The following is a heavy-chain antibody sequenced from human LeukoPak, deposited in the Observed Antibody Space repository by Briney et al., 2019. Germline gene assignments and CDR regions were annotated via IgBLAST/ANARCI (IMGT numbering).Heavy chain of an antibody. D-gene: IGHD3-22*01. J-gene: IGHJ4*02. Sequence: KSSETLSLTCTVSGGSISSYYWSWIRQPPGKGLEWIGYIYYSGSTNYNPSLKSRVTISVDTSKNQFSLKLSSVTAADTAVYYCARLYDSSGYYPYYFDYRGQGTLVTVSS. CDR3: ARLYDSSGYYPYYFDY. CDR2: IYYSGST. CDR1: GGSISSYY. V-gene: IGHV4-59*01.